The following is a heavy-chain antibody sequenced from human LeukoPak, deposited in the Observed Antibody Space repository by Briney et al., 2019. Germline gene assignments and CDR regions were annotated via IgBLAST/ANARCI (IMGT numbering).Heavy chain of an antibody. Sequence: SETLSLTCTVSGGSISSSSYYWGWIRQPPGKGLEWIGSIYYSGSTYYNPSLKSRVTISVDTSKNQSSLKLSSVTAADTAVYYCARHLSSSWYPNWFDPWGQGTLVTVSS. CDR2: IYYSGST. D-gene: IGHD6-13*01. V-gene: IGHV4-39*01. CDR1: GGSISSSSYY. J-gene: IGHJ5*02. CDR3: ARHLSSSWYPNWFDP.